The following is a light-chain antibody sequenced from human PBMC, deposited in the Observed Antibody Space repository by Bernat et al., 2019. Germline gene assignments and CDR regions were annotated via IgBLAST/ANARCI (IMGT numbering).Light chain of an antibody. J-gene: IGKJ4*01. V-gene: IGKV1-12*01. Sequence: DVQMTQSPSSVSASVGDTVTITCRASQGLGSWLAWYQQKPGTAPKLLIYAATSLQDGVPSRFRGSESGTDFTLTITSLQPEDFGTYFCQQAKSFPLTFGGGTRVEVK. CDR3: QQAKSFPLT. CDR2: AAT. CDR1: QGLGSW.